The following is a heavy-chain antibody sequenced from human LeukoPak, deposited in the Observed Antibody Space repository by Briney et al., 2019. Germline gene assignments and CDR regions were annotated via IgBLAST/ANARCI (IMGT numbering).Heavy chain of an antibody. CDR1: GFTFSSYA. CDR2: ISGSGGST. CDR3: AKATYYDISHQVDP. Sequence: QPGASLRLSCAASGFTFSSYAMSWVRQAPGKGLEWVSAISGSGGSTYYADSVKGRFTISRDNSKNTLYLQMNSLRAEDTAVYYCAKATYYDISHQVDPWGQGTLVTVSS. V-gene: IGHV3-23*01. J-gene: IGHJ5*02. D-gene: IGHD3-9*01.